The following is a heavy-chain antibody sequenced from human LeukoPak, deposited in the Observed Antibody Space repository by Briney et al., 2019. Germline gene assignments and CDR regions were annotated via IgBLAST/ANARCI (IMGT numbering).Heavy chain of an antibody. D-gene: IGHD3-10*01. Sequence: SETLSLTCIVSADAITSHFYWGWVRQSPGEGGKGREWIASVYHSGAEYVNPSLKSRVTTSVDTSKSQFYLTLTSVTAADTAVYFCARASFASGSYYFDLWGPGTLITVSS. CDR2: VYHSGAE. CDR1: ADAITSHFY. J-gene: IGHJ4*02. V-gene: IGHV4-38-2*02. CDR3: ARASFASGSYYFDL.